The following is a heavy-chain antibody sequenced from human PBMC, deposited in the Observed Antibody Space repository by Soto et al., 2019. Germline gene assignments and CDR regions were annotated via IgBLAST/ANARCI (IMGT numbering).Heavy chain of an antibody. CDR3: ARTRDSLFDY. V-gene: IGHV6-1*01. J-gene: IGHJ4*02. Sequence: SQTLSLTCAISGDSVSSNRVVWNWIRQSPSRGLEWLGRTYYRSNWSNDYAESVKGRITINPDTSKNQFSLQLNSVTPEDTAIYYCARTRDSLFDYWGQGTLVTVSS. CDR2: TYYRSNWSN. D-gene: IGHD2-21*02. CDR1: GDSVSSNRVV.